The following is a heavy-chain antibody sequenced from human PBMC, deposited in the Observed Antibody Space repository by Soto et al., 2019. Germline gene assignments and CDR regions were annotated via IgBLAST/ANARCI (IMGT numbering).Heavy chain of an antibody. CDR2: ISAYNGNT. Sequence: ASVKVSCKASGYTFTSYGISWVRQAPGQGLEWMGWISAYNGNTNYAQKLQGRVTMTTDTSTSTAYMELRSLRSDDTAVYYCARHVSEPPMIVVVINRLDPWGQGTLVTV. D-gene: IGHD3-22*01. J-gene: IGHJ5*02. CDR3: ARHVSEPPMIVVVINRLDP. V-gene: IGHV1-18*04. CDR1: GYTFTSYG.